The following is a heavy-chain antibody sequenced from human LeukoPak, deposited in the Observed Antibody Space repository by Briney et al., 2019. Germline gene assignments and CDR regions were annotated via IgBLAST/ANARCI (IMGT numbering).Heavy chain of an antibody. D-gene: IGHD1/OR15-1a*01. CDR3: ANRNNRDAFDY. Sequence: SETLSLTCAVYGGSFSGYYWSWIRQPPGKGLEWIGEINHSGSTNYNPSLKSRVTISVDTSKNQFSLKLSSVTAADTAVYYCANRNNRDAFDYWGQGALVTVSS. V-gene: IGHV4-34*01. CDR2: INHSGST. J-gene: IGHJ4*02. CDR1: GGSFSGYY.